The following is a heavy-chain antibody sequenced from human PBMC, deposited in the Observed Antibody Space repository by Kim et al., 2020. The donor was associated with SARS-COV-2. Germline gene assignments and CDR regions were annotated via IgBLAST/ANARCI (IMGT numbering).Heavy chain of an antibody. D-gene: IGHD3-10*01. CDR3: ARVGITMVRGVIKVARGMDV. Sequence: ASVKVSCKASGYTFTGYYMHWVRQAPGQGLEWMGRINPNSGGTNYAQKFQGRVTMTRDTSISTAYMELSRLRSDDTAVYYCARVGITMVRGVIKVARGMDVWGQGTTVTVSS. J-gene: IGHJ6*02. V-gene: IGHV1-2*06. CDR2: INPNSGGT. CDR1: GYTFTGYY.